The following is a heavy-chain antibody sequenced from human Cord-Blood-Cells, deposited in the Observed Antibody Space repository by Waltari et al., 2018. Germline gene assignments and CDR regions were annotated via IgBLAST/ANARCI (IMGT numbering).Heavy chain of an antibody. CDR1: GYSIRRGYS. CDR3: ARAKGTIFGVVISYFDY. V-gene: IGHV4-38-2*01. D-gene: IGHD3-3*01. J-gene: IGHJ4*02. CDR2: IYHSGST. Sequence: QVQLQESGPGLVKPSETLSLTCAVSGYSIRRGYSWCWIRQPPGKGLEWIGSIYHSGSTYYNPSLKSRVTISVDTSKNQFSLKLSSVTAADTAVYYCARAKGTIFGVVISYFDYWGQGTLVTVSS.